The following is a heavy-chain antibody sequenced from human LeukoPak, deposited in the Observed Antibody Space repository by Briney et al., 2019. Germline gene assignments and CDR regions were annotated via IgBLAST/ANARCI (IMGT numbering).Heavy chain of an antibody. D-gene: IGHD6-13*01. V-gene: IGHV4-61*02. CDR3: ARRGLSQQLGRKRGSWFDP. CDR2: MYTSGST. J-gene: IGHJ5*02. CDR1: GALISSGSYY. Sequence: SQTLSLTCTVSGALISSGSYYWSWIRQPAGKGLEWIGRMYTSGSTNYNPSLKSRVTISVDTSKNQFSLKLSSVTAADTAVYYCARRGLSQQLGRKRGSWFDPWGQGTLVTVSS.